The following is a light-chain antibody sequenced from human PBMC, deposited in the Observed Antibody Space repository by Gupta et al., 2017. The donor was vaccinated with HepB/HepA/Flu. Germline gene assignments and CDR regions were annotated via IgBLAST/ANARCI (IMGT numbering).Light chain of an antibody. J-gene: IGLJ2*01. CDR3: QVWDRSSDNVV. CDR2: DNS. Sequence: QPPSVSVAPETTAIITCGGTNIGSKSVHWYQQTPGQAPVLVVYDNSDRPSEIPERFSGSNSGSTATLTISRVEAGDEADYYCQVWDRSSDNVVFGGGTKLTVL. CDR1: NIGSKS. V-gene: IGLV3-21*03.